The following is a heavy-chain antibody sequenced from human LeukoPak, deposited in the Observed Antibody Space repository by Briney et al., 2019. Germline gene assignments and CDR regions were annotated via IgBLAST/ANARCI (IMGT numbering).Heavy chain of an antibody. V-gene: IGHV4-39*01. CDR3: ARLQWEPYYFDY. J-gene: IGHJ4*02. CDR1: GGSISSSSYY. CDR2: IYYSGST. D-gene: IGHD1-26*01. Sequence: SETLSLTCTVSGGSISSSSYYWGWIRQPPGKGLEWIGSIYYSGSTYYNPSLKSRVTIPVDTSKNQFSLKLSSVTAADTAVYYCARLQWEPYYFDYWGQGTLVTVSS.